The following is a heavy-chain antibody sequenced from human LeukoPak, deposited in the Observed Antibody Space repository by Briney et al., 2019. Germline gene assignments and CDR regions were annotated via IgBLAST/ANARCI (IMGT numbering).Heavy chain of an antibody. D-gene: IGHD3-10*01. CDR1: GFTFYEYA. Sequence: GRALRLSCAASGFTFYEYAMHWVRQAPGKGLGWVSGISWNSGSIGYADSVKGRFTISRDNAKNSLYLQMNSLRAEDTALYYCAKDKRDGSGSLDYWGQGTLVTVSS. V-gene: IGHV3-9*01. CDR3: AKDKRDGSGSLDY. J-gene: IGHJ4*02. CDR2: ISWNSGSI.